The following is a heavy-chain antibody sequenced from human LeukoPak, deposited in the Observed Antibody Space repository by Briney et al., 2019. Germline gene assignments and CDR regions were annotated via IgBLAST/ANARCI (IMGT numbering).Heavy chain of an antibody. J-gene: IGHJ3*02. CDR3: ARVKTMIVVVITSAFDI. D-gene: IGHD3-22*01. CDR2: ISYDGSNK. Sequence: PGGSLRLPCAASGFTFSSYAMHWVRQAPGKGLEWVAVISYDGSNKYYADSVKGRFTISRDNSKNTLYLQMNSLRAEDTAVYYCARVKTMIVVVITSAFDIWGQGTMVTVSS. V-gene: IGHV3-30*04. CDR1: GFTFSSYA.